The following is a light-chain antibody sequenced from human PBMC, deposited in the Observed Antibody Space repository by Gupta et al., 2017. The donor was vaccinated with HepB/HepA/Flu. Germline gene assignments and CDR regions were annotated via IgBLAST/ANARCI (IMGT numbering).Light chain of an antibody. V-gene: IGKV1-5*03. CDR3: EQYTSSPT. CDR1: QNIEGW. Sequence: DIQITQSPSILSANVGDRVTITCRASQNIEGWLAWYQQIPGKAPKLLIHRTSYLQTGTSARFSCPGSGTEYTLTISSLQPDDFGTYYCEQYTSSPTFGGGTKVEL. J-gene: IGKJ4*01. CDR2: RTS.